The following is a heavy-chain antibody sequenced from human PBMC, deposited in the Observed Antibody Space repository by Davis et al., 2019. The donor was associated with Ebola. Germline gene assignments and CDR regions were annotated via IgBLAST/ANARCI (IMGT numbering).Heavy chain of an antibody. Sequence: PSETLSLACTVPGASMTSYYWSWIRQPPGKGLEWIGYIAYTGNTIYNPSLKSRVTISGDTSKKQFSLRLGSVTAAATAVYYCARGGLVPAALYLWGQGTMVTVSS. D-gene: IGHD2-2*01. CDR2: IAYTGNT. V-gene: IGHV4-59*01. J-gene: IGHJ3*01. CDR1: GASMTSYY. CDR3: ARGGLVPAALYL.